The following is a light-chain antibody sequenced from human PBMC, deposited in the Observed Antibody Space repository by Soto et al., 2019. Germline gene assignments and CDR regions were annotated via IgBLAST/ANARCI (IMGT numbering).Light chain of an antibody. CDR1: QSISNN. J-gene: IGKJ4*01. V-gene: IGKV3-15*01. Sequence: ETVMTQSPATLSVSPGERATLSCRAGQSISNNLAWYQQNPGQAPRLLIYGATTRATGIPSRFSGSGSGKEFTLPISRLQSEDFAVYYCQQNNHWPLTFGGGTKVEIK. CDR2: GAT. CDR3: QQNNHWPLT.